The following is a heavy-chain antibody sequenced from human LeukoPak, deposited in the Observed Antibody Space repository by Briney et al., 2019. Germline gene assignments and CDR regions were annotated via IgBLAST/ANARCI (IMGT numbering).Heavy chain of an antibody. D-gene: IGHD2-15*01. CDR3: ARRLLGYCSGGSCYSGYFQH. Sequence: SETLSLTCTVSSGSISSYYWSWMPQPPGKGLEWIGYIYYSGSTNYNPSLKGRVTISVDTSKNQFSLKLSSVTAADTAMYYCARRLLGYCSGGSCYSGYFQHWGQGTLVTVFS. CDR2: IYYSGST. CDR1: SGSISSYY. J-gene: IGHJ1*01. V-gene: IGHV4-59*12.